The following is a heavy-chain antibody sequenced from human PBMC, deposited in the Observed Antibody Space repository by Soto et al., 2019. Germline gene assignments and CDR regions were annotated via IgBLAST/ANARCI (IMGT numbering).Heavy chain of an antibody. CDR3: ARDRLDTAMVTDWFDP. Sequence: ASVKVSCKASGYTFTSYGISWVQQAPGQGLEWMGWISAYNGNTNYAQKLQGRVTMTTDTSTSTAYMELRSLRSDDTAVYYCARDRLDTAMVTDWFDPWGQGTLVTVSS. J-gene: IGHJ5*02. V-gene: IGHV1-18*01. CDR2: ISAYNGNT. D-gene: IGHD5-18*01. CDR1: GYTFTSYG.